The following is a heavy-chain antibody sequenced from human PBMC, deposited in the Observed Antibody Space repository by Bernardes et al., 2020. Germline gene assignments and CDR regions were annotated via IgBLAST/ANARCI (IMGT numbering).Heavy chain of an antibody. CDR3: ARYSHRRLDYYGSGSYTGMDV. D-gene: IGHD3-10*01. V-gene: IGHV3-13*01. CDR2: IGTAGDT. CDR1: GFTFSSYD. J-gene: IGHJ6*02. Sequence: GSLRLSCAASGFTFSSYDMHWVRQATGKGLEWVSAIGTAGDTYYPGSVKGRFTISRENAKNSLYLQMNSLRAGDTAVYYCARYSHRRLDYYGSGSYTGMDVWGQGTTVTVSS.